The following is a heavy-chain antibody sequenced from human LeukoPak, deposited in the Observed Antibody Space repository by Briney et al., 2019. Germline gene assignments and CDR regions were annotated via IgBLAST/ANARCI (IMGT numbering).Heavy chain of an antibody. J-gene: IGHJ3*02. D-gene: IGHD3-3*01. CDR2: ISSSSSYI. CDR3: AREPRPPIVDVAFDI. Sequence: PGGSLRLSCAASGFTFSSYSMNWVRQAPGKGLEWVSSISSSSSYIYYADSVKGRLTISRDNAKNSLYLQMNSLRAEDTAVYYCAREPRPPIVDVAFDIWGQGTMVTVSS. V-gene: IGHV3-21*01. CDR1: GFTFSSYS.